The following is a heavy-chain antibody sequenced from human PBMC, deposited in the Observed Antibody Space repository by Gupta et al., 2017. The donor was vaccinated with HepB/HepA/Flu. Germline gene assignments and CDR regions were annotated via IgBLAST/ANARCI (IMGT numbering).Heavy chain of an antibody. J-gene: IGHJ5*02. Sequence: QVQLQQWGAGLLKPSETLSLTCAVYGGSFSGYYWRWIRQPPGKGLEWIGEINHSGSTNYNPSLKSRVTISVDTSKNQFSLKLSSVTAADTAVYYCARGAPPGPIAAAGNWFDPWGQGTLVTVSS. V-gene: IGHV4-34*01. D-gene: IGHD6-13*01. CDR1: GGSFSGYY. CDR3: ARGAPPGPIAAAGNWFDP. CDR2: INHSGST.